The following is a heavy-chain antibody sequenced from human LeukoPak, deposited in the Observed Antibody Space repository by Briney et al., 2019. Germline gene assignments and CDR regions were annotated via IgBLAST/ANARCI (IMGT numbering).Heavy chain of an antibody. J-gene: IGHJ4*02. V-gene: IGHV3-21*01. CDR3: ARFRDIAAAGPDY. D-gene: IGHD6-13*01. CDR1: GFTFSSYS. Sequence: TGGSLRLSCAASGFTFSSYSMNWVRQAPGKGLEWVSSISSSSSYIYYADSVKGRFTISRDNAKNSLYLQMNSLRAEDTAVYYCARFRDIAAAGPDYWGQGTLVTVSS. CDR2: ISSSSSYI.